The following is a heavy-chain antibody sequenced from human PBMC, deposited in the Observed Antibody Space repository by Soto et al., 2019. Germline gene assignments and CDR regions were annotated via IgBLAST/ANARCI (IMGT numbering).Heavy chain of an antibody. CDR2: IFHNGTA. V-gene: IGHV4-4*02. J-gene: IGHJ4*02. D-gene: IGHD3-10*01. CDR1: GVSISSGNW. CDR3: ARLVYDTRLNYMYFDF. Sequence: SETLSLTCAVSGVSISSGNWWTWVRQSPQRGLEYIGEIFHNGTANYYPSFERRVAISVDTSKNQFSLKLTSVTAADTAIYFCARLVYDTRLNYMYFDFWGQGTLVTVSS.